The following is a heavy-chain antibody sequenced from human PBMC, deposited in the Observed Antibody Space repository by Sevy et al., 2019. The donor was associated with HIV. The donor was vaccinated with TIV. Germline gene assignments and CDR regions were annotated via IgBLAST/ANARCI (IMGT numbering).Heavy chain of an antibody. CDR3: AKDREGGTTPR. D-gene: IGHD1-1*01. Sequence: GGSLRLSCAASGFTISSYAMSWVRQAPGKGLEWVSAISGSGGSPYYADSVKGRFTISRDNSKNTLYLQMNSLRAEDTAVYYCAKDREGGTTPRWGQGTLVTVSS. CDR1: GFTISSYA. V-gene: IGHV3-23*01. J-gene: IGHJ4*02. CDR2: ISGSGGSP.